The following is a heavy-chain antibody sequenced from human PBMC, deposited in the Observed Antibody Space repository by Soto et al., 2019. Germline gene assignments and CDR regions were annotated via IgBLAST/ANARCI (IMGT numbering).Heavy chain of an antibody. CDR2: ISYSGTT. J-gene: IGHJ3*02. Sequence: TLSLTCTVSGDSIATGAYYWSWIRQHPGKGLEWIGYISYSGTTYYNPSLKSRFTISLDMSQNQFSLILTAVTAADTAVYYCARVGSSTTPLGAFDIWGPGTMVTVSS. V-gene: IGHV4-31*03. D-gene: IGHD6-13*01. CDR1: GDSIATGAYY. CDR3: ARVGSSTTPLGAFDI.